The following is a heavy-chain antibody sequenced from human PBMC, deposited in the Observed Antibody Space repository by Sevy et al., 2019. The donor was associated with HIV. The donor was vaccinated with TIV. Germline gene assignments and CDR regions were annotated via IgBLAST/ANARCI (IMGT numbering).Heavy chain of an antibody. CDR2: IYYSGST. D-gene: IGHD4-17*01. V-gene: IGHV4-31*03. CDR3: ARAHYGGKRGWFDP. Sequence: SETLSLTCTVSGGSISSGGYYWSWIRQHPGKGLEWIGYIYYSGSTYYNPSLKSRVTISVDTSKNQFSLKLSSVTAADTAAYYCARAHYGGKRGWFDPWGQGTLVTVSS. J-gene: IGHJ5*02. CDR1: GGSISSGGYY.